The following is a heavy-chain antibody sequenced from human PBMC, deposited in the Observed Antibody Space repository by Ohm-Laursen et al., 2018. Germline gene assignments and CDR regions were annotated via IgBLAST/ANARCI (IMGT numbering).Heavy chain of an antibody. CDR2: INPNNGGT. V-gene: IGHV1-2*02. J-gene: IGHJ5*02. D-gene: IGHD6-19*01. CDR1: GYTFTGYY. Sequence: ASVKVSCKASGYTFTGYYMHWVRQAPGQGLEWMGWINPNNGGTNYAQKFQGRVTMTRDTSITTAYMELSRLRSDDTAVYYCARDPGAVAGTTWGQGTLVTVSP. CDR3: ARDPGAVAGTT.